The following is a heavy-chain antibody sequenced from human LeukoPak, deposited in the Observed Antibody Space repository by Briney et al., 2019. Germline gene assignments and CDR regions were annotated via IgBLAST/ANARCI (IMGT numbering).Heavy chain of an antibody. V-gene: IGHV1-69*01. J-gene: IGHJ6*04. CDR2: IIPIFGTA. Sequence: SVKVSCKASGGTFSSYTISWVRQAPGQGLEWMGGIIPIFGTANYAQKFQGRVTITADESTSTAYMELSSLRSEDTAVYYCGHYGSSYGMDVWGKGTTVTVSS. D-gene: IGHD3-10*01. CDR1: GGTFSSYT. CDR3: GHYGSSYGMDV.